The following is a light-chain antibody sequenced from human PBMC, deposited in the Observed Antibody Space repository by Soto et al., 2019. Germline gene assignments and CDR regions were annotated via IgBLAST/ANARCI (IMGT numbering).Light chain of an antibody. V-gene: IGKV3-20*01. Sequence: EIVLTQSPGTLSLSPGERATLSCRASQSVSSTYLAWYQQKPGQAPRLVIYGTSSRATGIPDRFSGSGSGTDFIPTISRLEPEDFAVYYCQQYCDSLPNTFGQGTNLQIK. CDR1: QSVSSTY. CDR2: GTS. CDR3: QQYCDSLPNT. J-gene: IGKJ2*01.